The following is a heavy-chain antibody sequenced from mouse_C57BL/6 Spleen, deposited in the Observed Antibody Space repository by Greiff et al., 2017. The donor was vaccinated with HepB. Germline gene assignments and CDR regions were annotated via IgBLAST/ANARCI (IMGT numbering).Heavy chain of an antibody. CDR2: IYPSDSET. D-gene: IGHD2-14*01. J-gene: IGHJ1*03. Sequence: VKLQQSGAELVRPGSSVKLSCKASGYTFTSYWMDWVKQRPGQGLEWIGNIYPSDSETHYNQKFKDKATLTVDKSSSTAYMQLSSLTSEDSAVYYCARRGVPYWYFDVWGTGTTVTVSS. CDR1: GYTFTSYW. V-gene: IGHV1-61*01. CDR3: ARRGVPYWYFDV.